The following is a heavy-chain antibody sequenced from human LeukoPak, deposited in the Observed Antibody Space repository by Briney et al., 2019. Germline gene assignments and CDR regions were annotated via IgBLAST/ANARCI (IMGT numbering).Heavy chain of an antibody. V-gene: IGHV4-31*03. CDR3: AREDHSSSSDVY. CDR1: GVSISSGGYY. CDR2: IYYSGST. D-gene: IGHD6-6*01. Sequence: SQTLSLTCTVSGVSISSGGYYWSWIRQHPGKGLEWIGYIYYSGSTYYNPSLKSRVTISVDTSKNQFSLKLSSVTAADTAVYYCAREDHSSSSDVYWGQGTLVTVSS. J-gene: IGHJ4*02.